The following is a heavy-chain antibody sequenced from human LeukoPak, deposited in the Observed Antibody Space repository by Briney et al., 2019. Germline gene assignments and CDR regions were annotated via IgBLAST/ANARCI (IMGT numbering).Heavy chain of an antibody. V-gene: IGHV3-23*01. D-gene: IGHD6-13*01. CDR1: GFTFSSYA. Sequence: PGGSLRLSCAASGFTFSSYAMSWVRQAPGKRLEWVSAISGSGGSTYYADSVKSRFTISRDNSKNTLYLQMNSLRAEDTAVYYCAKDKEGPAAGTFDYWGQGTLVTVSS. J-gene: IGHJ4*02. CDR2: ISGSGGST. CDR3: AKDKEGPAAGTFDY.